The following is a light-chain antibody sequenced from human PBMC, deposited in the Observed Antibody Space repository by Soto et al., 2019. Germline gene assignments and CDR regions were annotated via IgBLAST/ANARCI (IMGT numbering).Light chain of an antibody. V-gene: IGKV3-11*01. CDR2: DTF. J-gene: IGKJ1*01. Sequence: IVLTQSPATLSLSPGARATLSCRAGQSVSNYLAWYQQKPGQAPRLLIYDTFNRATGIPARFSGSGSGPDFTLTISSLEPEDLAVYFCVQRSTWPWTSGQGTKVEIK. CDR3: VQRSTWPWT. CDR1: QSVSNY.